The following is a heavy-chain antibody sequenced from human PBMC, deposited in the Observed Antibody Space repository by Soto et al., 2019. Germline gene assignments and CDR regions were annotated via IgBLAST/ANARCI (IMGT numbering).Heavy chain of an antibody. V-gene: IGHV3-30*03. CDR1: GFTLSSYG. J-gene: IGHJ6*02. D-gene: IGHD3-3*01. Sequence: QVQLVESGGDVVQPGRSLRLSCAASGFTLSSYGIHWVRQAPGKGLEWVAAISHDANNKNYADSVKGRFTVSRDNSRNTLSLQMNSLRAEDTAVYSCARVTIFGVIIAHYGLDVWGQGTTVTVSS. CDR3: ARVTIFGVIIAHYGLDV. CDR2: ISHDANNK.